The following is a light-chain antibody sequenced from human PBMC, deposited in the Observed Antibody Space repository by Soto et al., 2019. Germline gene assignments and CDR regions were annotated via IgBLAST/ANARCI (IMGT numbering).Light chain of an antibody. J-gene: IGKJ4*01. CDR2: GAS. Sequence: EIVMTQSPATLSVSPGERATLSCRASQSVSGNLAWYQRKPGQAPRLLIYGASTRATGIPARFSGSGSGTEFSLTISSLQSEDFAIYYCQQYNNWPPLTFGGGTKVEIK. CDR3: QQYNNWPPLT. V-gene: IGKV3-15*01. CDR1: QSVSGN.